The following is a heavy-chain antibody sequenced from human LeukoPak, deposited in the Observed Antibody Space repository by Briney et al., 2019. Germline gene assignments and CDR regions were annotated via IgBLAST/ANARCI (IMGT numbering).Heavy chain of an antibody. Sequence: GGSLRLSCAGSGFTFSRYAMSWVRQAPGKGLEWVSAISDTGATTYDADSVKGRFTISRDNSRSTLYLQMNSLRAEDTALYYCAKDTSIGRYCTNGVCSPFDYWGQGTLVTVSS. CDR2: ISDTGATT. D-gene: IGHD2-8*01. V-gene: IGHV3-23*01. CDR3: AKDTSIGRYCTNGVCSPFDY. CDR1: GFTFSRYA. J-gene: IGHJ4*02.